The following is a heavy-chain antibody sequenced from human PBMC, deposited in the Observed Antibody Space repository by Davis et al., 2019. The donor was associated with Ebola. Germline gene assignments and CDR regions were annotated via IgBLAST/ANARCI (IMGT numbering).Heavy chain of an antibody. D-gene: IGHD5-18*01. V-gene: IGHV4-39*07. CDR1: GGSISSYY. Sequence: MPSETLSLTCTVSGGSISSYYWGWIRQPPGKGLEWIGSIYYSGSTYYNPSLKSRVTISVDTSKNQFSLKLSSVTAADTAVYYCARGDRGYSYGRWAPYNWFDPWGQGTLVTVSS. CDR3: ARGDRGYSYGRWAPYNWFDP. CDR2: IYYSGST. J-gene: IGHJ5*02.